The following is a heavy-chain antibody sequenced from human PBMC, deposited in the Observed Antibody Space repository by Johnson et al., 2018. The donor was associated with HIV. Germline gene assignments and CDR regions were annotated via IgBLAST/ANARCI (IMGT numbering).Heavy chain of an antibody. J-gene: IGHJ3*02. V-gene: IGHV3-30*03. CDR2: ISYDGSNK. Sequence: QVQLVESGGGVVQPGRSLRLSCAASGFTFSSYGMHWVRQAPGKGLEWVAVISYDGSNKYYADSVKGRFTISRDNSKNTLYLQMNSLRAEDTAVYYCAREIIAARPSAVDIWGQGTMVTVSS. D-gene: IGHD6-6*01. CDR3: AREIIAARPSAVDI. CDR1: GFTFSSYG.